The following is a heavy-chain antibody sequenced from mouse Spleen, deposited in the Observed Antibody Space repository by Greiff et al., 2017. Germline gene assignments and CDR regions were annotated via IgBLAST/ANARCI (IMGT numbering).Heavy chain of an antibody. CDR3: ARSRGYDGYLFDY. J-gene: IGHJ2*01. V-gene: IGHV1-64*01. Sequence: QVQLQQSGAELVKPGASVKLSCKASGYTFTSYWMHWVKQRPGQGLEWIGMIHPNSGSTNYNEKFKSKATLTVDKSSSTAYMQLSSLTSEDSAVYYCARSRGYDGYLFDYWGQGTTLTVSS. D-gene: IGHD2-3*01. CDR2: IHPNSGST. CDR1: GYTFTSYW.